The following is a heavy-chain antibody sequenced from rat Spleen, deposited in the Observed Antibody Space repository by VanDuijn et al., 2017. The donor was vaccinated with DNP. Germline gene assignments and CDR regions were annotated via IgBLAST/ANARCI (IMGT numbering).Heavy chain of an antibody. D-gene: IGHD1-7*01. Sequence: EVQLVESGGGLVQPGRSLKLSCAASGFTFSDYNMAWVRQAPRRGLEWVATISYDGGSTYYPDSVKGRFTISRDNAKSTLYLQMDSLRSEETATYYCATSSYFGYDYGFAYWGQGTLVTVSS. J-gene: IGHJ3*01. CDR3: ATSSYFGYDYGFAY. V-gene: IGHV5-7*01. CDR2: ISYDGGST. CDR1: GFTFSDYN.